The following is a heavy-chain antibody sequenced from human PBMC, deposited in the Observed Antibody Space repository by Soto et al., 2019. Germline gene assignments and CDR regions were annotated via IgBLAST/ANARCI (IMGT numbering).Heavy chain of an antibody. Sequence: QVFLKESGPGLVKPSETLSLTCTVSGDSISSTFYYWAWVRQPPGKGLEWVGTLHSNGSTHYSPSLRTRVSISGDTSKNQVSLRMTSVTAADTAFYYCARRGYGDYSLSDWGQGTLGTVSS. CDR2: LHSNGST. CDR1: GDSISSTFYY. J-gene: IGHJ4*02. CDR3: ARRGYGDYSLSD. V-gene: IGHV4-39*01. D-gene: IGHD4-17*01.